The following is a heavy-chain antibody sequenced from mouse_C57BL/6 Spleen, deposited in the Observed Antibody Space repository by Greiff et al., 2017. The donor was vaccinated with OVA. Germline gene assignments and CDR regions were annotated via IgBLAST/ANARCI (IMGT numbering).Heavy chain of an antibody. V-gene: IGHV1-69*01. CDR2: IDPSDSYT. J-gene: IGHJ4*01. Sequence: QVQLKQPGAELVMPGASVKLSCKASGYTFTSYWMHWVKQRPGQGLEWIGEIDPSDSYTNYNQKFKGKSTLTVDKSSSTAYMQLSSLTSEDSAVYYCARNYYSNPYAMDYWGQGTSVTVSS. CDR3: ARNYYSNPYAMDY. D-gene: IGHD2-5*01. CDR1: GYTFTSYW.